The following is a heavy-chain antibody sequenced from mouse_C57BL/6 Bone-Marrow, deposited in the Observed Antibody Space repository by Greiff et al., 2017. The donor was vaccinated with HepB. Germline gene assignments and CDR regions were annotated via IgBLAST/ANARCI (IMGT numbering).Heavy chain of an antibody. V-gene: IGHV1-19*01. CDR3: AHSLAGYYFDY. J-gene: IGHJ2*01. CDR2: INPYNGGT. Sequence: VQLQQSGPVLVKPGASVKMSCKASGYTFTDYYMNWVKQSHGKSLEWIGVINPYNGGTSYNQKFKGKATLTVDKSSSTAYMELNSLTSEDSAVYYCAHSLAGYYFDYWGQGTTLTVSS. CDR1: GYTFTDYY.